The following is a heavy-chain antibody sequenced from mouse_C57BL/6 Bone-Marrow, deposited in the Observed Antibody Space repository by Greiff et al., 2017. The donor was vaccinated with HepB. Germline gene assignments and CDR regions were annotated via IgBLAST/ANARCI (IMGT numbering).Heavy chain of an antibody. V-gene: IGHV5-16*01. CDR3: ARDLEYFDY. CDR2: INYDGSST. CDR1: GFTFSDYY. J-gene: IGHJ2*01. Sequence: EVKLMESEGGLVQPGSSMKLSCTASGFTFSDYYMAWVRQVPEKGLEWVANINYDGSSTYYLDSLKSRFIISRDNAKNMLYLQMSSLKSEDTATYYCARDLEYFDYWGQGTTLTVSS.